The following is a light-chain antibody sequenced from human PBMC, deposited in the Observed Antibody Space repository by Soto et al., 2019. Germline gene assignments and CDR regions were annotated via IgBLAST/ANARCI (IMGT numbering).Light chain of an antibody. CDR3: LQYHSSPWT. V-gene: IGKV3-20*01. CDR1: QSFSSTY. Sequence: GLTQSPGTLYLSPGEGATLSCRARQSFSSTYVARYQQKPGQAPRLLSYRASSRATGIPDRFSGSGYGTDFTLTMSRVEPEEFGVYYCLQYHSSPWTFGQGTK. CDR2: RAS. J-gene: IGKJ1*01.